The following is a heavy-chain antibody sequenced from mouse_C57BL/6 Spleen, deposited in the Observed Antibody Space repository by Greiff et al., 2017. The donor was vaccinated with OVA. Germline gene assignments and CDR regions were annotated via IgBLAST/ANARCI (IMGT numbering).Heavy chain of an antibody. CDR2: IDPSDSYT. CDR1: GYTFTSYW. V-gene: IGHV1-50*01. Sequence: VQLQQPGAELVKPGASVKLSCKASGYTFTSYWMQWVKQRPGQGIEWIGEIDPSDSYTNYNQKFKGKATLTVDTSSSTAYMQLSSLTSEDSAVYYCAREGAYGNGFAYWGQGTLVTVSA. D-gene: IGHD2-1*01. J-gene: IGHJ3*01. CDR3: AREGAYGNGFAY.